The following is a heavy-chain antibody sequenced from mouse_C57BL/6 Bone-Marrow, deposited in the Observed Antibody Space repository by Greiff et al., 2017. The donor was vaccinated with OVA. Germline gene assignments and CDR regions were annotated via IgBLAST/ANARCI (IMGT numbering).Heavy chain of an antibody. D-gene: IGHD2-1*01. CDR1: GYSFTSYY. CDR3: ARERGNYGDYFDY. Sequence: VQLQQSGPELVKPGASVKISCKASGYSFTSYYIHWVKQRPGQGLEWIGWIYPGSGNTNYNEKFKGKATLTADTSSSTAYMQLSSLTSEDSAVYYCARERGNYGDYFDYWGQGTTLTVSS. V-gene: IGHV1-66*01. CDR2: IYPGSGNT. J-gene: IGHJ2*01.